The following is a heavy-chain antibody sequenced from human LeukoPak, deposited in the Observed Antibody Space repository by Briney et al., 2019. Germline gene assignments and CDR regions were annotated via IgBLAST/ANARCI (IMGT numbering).Heavy chain of an antibody. CDR1: GYTFTSYG. Sequence: ASVKVSCKASGYTFTSYGISWVRQAPGQGLEWMGWISAYNGNTNYAQKLQGRVTMTTDTSTSTAYMELRSLRSDDTAVYYCARDDNYEFWSGPYYYYYGMDVWGQGTTVTVSS. CDR3: ARDDNYEFWSGPYYYYYGMDV. CDR2: ISAYNGNT. V-gene: IGHV1-18*01. D-gene: IGHD3-3*01. J-gene: IGHJ6*02.